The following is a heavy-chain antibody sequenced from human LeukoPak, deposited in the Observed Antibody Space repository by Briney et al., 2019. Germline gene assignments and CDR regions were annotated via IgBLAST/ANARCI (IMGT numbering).Heavy chain of an antibody. J-gene: IGHJ6*03. CDR1: GGTFSSYA. CDR2: IIPIFGTA. CDR3: ASSYYYGSGSYYYYYYMDV. V-gene: IGHV1-69*13. Sequence: ASVKVSCKASGGTFSSYAISWVRQAPGQGLEWMGGIIPIFGTANYAQKFQGRVTITADESTSTAYMELSSLRSEDTAVYYCASSYYYGSGSYYYYYYMDVWGKGTTVTISS. D-gene: IGHD3-10*01.